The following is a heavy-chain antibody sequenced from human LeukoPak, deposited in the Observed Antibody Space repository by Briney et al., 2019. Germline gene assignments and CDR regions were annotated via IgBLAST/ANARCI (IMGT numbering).Heavy chain of an antibody. D-gene: IGHD6-6*01. CDR2: IYYSGST. CDR1: GGSISGYY. V-gene: IGHV4-59*08. Sequence: PSETLSLTCTVSGGSISGYYWSWIGQPPGKGLEWIGYIYYSGSTNYNPSLKSLLTISIDTSENQFSLKLSSVTAADTAVYYCAREYSSSSGRRAFDIWGQGTMVTVSS. J-gene: IGHJ3*02. CDR3: AREYSSSSGRRAFDI.